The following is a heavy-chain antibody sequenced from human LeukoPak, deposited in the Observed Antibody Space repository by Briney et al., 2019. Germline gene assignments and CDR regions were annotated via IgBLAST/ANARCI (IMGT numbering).Heavy chain of an antibody. CDR2: IYPRGSDT. CDR1: GYSFTSYW. J-gene: IGHJ4*02. Sequence: GESLKISCKGSGYSFTSYWIGWVRQMPGKGLEWMGIIYPRGSDTRYSPSFQGQVTISADKSISTAYLQWSSLKASDTAMYYCASALLCSSTSCHFDYWGQGTLVTVSS. V-gene: IGHV5-51*01. CDR3: ASALLCSSTSCHFDY. D-gene: IGHD2-2*01.